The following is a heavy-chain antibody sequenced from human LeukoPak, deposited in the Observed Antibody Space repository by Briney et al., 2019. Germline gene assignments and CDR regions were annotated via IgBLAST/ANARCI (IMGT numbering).Heavy chain of an antibody. J-gene: IGHJ6*02. CDR2: ISGSGDNT. V-gene: IGHV3-23*01. CDR1: GFTFSGYA. CDR3: ARKGYYYGMDV. Sequence: PGGSLRLSCAASGFTFSGYAMSWVRQAPGKGLEWVSGISGSGDNTYYADSVKGRFTISRDNSKNTLYLQMNSLRAEDTAVYYCARKGYYYGMDVWGQGTTVTVSS.